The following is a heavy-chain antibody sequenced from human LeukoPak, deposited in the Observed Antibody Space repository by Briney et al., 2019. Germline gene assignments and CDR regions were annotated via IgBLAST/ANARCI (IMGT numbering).Heavy chain of an antibody. CDR3: ARHVWFGELLGY. CDR2: IDHSGNT. CDR1: SYSISSGYY. V-gene: IGHV4-38-2*01. Sequence: KSSETLSLTCVASSYSISSGYYWGWIRQPPGKGLEWIGSIDHSGNTFYNPSLKSRVTISVDTSKNQFSLKLSSVTAADTAVYYCARHVWFGELLGYWGQGTLVTVSS. D-gene: IGHD3-10*01. J-gene: IGHJ4*02.